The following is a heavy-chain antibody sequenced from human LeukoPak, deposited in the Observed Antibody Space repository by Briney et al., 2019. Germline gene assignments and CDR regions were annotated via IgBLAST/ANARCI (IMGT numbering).Heavy chain of an antibody. CDR3: ARDQRTVGYYGMDV. V-gene: IGHV4-59*01. CDR1: GGSISGNH. D-gene: IGHD1-26*01. J-gene: IGHJ6*02. CDR2: IYYSGST. Sequence: PSETLSLTCTVSGGSISGNHWSWVRRPPGKGLEWIGYIYYSGSTNYNPSLKSRVTISVDTSKNQFSLKLRSVTAADTAVYYCARDQRTVGYYGMDVWGRGTTVTVSS.